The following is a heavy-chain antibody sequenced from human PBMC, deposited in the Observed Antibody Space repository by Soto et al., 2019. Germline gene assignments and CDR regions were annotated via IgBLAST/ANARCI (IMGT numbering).Heavy chain of an antibody. D-gene: IGHD3-10*01. Sequence: GGSLRLSCAASGFTFSSYAMNWVRQAPGKGLEWVGRIKSKTDGGTTDYAAPVKGRFTISRDDSKNTLYLQMNSLKTEDTAVYYCTTGKRYSYGSGSYYRPYYYYGMDVWGQGTTVTVSS. CDR2: IKSKTDGGTT. CDR3: TTGKRYSYGSGSYYRPYYYYGMDV. V-gene: IGHV3-15*07. J-gene: IGHJ6*02. CDR1: GFTFSSYA.